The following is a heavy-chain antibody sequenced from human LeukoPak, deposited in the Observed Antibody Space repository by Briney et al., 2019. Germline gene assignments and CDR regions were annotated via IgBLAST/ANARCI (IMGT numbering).Heavy chain of an antibody. V-gene: IGHV3-48*04. Sequence: GGSLRLSCAASGFTFSSYSMNWVRQAPGKGLEWISYISSSGTTTYYADSVKGRFTISGDNAKNSLYLQMNSLRAEDTAVYYCARDHRSSWSFDYWGQGTLVPVSS. D-gene: IGHD6-13*01. CDR1: GFTFSSYS. CDR2: ISSSGTTT. J-gene: IGHJ4*02. CDR3: ARDHRSSWSFDY.